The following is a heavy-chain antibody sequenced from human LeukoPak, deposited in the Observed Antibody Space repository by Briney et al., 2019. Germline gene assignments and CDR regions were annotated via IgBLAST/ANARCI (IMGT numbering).Heavy chain of an antibody. J-gene: IGHJ1*01. CDR3: ARGVRNDYVWGSASRYFQH. CDR1: GGSFSGYY. CDR2: INHSGST. D-gene: IGHD3-16*01. V-gene: IGHV4-34*01. Sequence: SETLSLTCAVYGGSFSGYYWSWIRQPPGKGLEWIGEINHSGSTNYNPSLKSRVTISVDTSKNQFSLKLSFVTAADTAVYYCARGVRNDYVWGSASRYFQHWGQGTLVTVSS.